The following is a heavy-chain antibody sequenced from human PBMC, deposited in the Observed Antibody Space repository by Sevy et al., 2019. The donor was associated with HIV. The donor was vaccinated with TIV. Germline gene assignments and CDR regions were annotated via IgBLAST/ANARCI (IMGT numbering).Heavy chain of an antibody. J-gene: IGHJ3*02. CDR2: ISGSGGST. CDR1: GFTFSSYA. CDR3: ANIVVVPAANDAFDI. V-gene: IGHV3-23*01. D-gene: IGHD2-2*01. Sequence: GGSLRLSCAASGFTFSSYAMSWVRQAPGKGLEWVSAISGSGGSTYYADSVKGRFTISRDNSKNTRYLQMNSLRAEDTAVYYCANIVVVPAANDAFDIWGQGTMVTVSS.